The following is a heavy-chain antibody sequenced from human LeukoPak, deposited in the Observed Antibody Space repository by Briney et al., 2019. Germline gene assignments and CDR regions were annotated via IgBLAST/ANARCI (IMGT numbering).Heavy chain of an antibody. D-gene: IGHD3-22*01. CDR1: GGSISSYY. J-gene: IGHJ4*02. CDR3: ARHRLNYYGSSGSPFDS. CDR2: IYYSGST. Sequence: NPSETLSLTCTVSGGSISSYYWSWIRQPPGKGLEWIGYIYYSGSTNYNPSLKSRVTTSVDTSKNQFSLSLSHVTAADTAVYYCARHRLNYYGSSGSPFDSWGQGTLVTVSS. V-gene: IGHV4-59*08.